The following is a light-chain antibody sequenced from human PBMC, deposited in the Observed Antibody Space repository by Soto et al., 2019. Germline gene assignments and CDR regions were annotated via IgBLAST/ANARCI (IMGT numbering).Light chain of an antibody. Sequence: EIVLTQSPATLSLSPGARTTLSCRATQCVSSSYLAWYQQRPGQAPRRLISGASTRASGIPGRFRGSGSGPVSRLTTSRLEPEDCAVHYCKQYGNSIPFGGGTKVDIK. V-gene: IGKV3-20*01. CDR3: KQYGNSIP. CDR1: QCVSSSY. J-gene: IGKJ4*01. CDR2: GAS.